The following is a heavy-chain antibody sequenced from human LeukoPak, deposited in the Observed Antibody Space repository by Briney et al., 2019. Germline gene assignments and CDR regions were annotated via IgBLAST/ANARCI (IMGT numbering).Heavy chain of an antibody. D-gene: IGHD3-22*01. Sequence: SETLSLTCTVSGGSISSGSYYWSWIRQPAGKGLEWIGRIYISGSTNYNPSLKSRVTMSVDTSKNQFSLKLSSVTAADTAVYYCAREPYYYDSSGYPLDYWGQGTLVTVSS. CDR1: GGSISSGSYY. J-gene: IGHJ4*02. CDR3: AREPYYYDSSGYPLDY. CDR2: IYISGST. V-gene: IGHV4-61*02.